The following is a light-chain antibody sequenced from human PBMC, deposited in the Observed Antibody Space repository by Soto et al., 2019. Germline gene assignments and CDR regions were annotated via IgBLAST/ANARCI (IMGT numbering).Light chain of an antibody. CDR1: QSVSSN. CDR2: GAS. Sequence: EIVMTQSPATLSVSPGERATLSCSASQSVSSNLAWYQQKPGQAPRLLIYGASTRATGIPARLSGSGYGTESTLTNSSLQSEDFAVYYCQQNNNWPPLTFGQGTRLEIK. V-gene: IGKV3-15*01. J-gene: IGKJ5*01. CDR3: QQNNNWPPLT.